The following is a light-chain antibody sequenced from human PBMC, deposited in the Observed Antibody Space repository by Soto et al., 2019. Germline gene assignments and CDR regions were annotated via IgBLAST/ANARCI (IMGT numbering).Light chain of an antibody. CDR2: DNN. CDR1: GGNIAANS. Sequence: NFMLTQPHSVSESPGKTVTISCSRIGGNIAANSVQWYQQRPGISPTTVIYDNNERPSGVPDRFSGSIDVASNSASLTISGLRAEDEGDYYCQSYGTTFHWVFGGGTQLTVL. V-gene: IGLV6-57*01. J-gene: IGLJ3*02. CDR3: QSYGTTFHWV.